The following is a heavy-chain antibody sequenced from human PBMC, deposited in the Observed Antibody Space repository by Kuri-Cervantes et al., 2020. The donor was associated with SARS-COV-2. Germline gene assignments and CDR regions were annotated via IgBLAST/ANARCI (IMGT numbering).Heavy chain of an antibody. V-gene: IGHV6-1*01. Sequence: SETLSLTCAVSGDSVSSNIAAWNWIRQSPSRGLEWLGRTYYRPEWNTDYAVSVQSRISIHPDIDKNQFSLQLNSVTAEDTALYHCARSPHRGPPYFDSWGQGTLVTVSS. CDR3: ARSPHRGPPYFDS. CDR2: TYYRPEWNT. CDR1: GDSVSSNIAA. J-gene: IGHJ4*02.